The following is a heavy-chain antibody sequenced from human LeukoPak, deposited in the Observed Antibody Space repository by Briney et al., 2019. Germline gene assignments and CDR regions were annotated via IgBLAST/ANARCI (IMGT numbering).Heavy chain of an antibody. CDR3: ARSSRGGSSWYGSRGGVYFDY. Sequence: GASVKVSCKASGSPSTSYYMHWVRQAPGQGLEWMGIINPSGGSTSYAQKFQGRVTMTRDTSTSTVYMELSSLRSEDTAVYYCARSSRGGSSWYGSRGGVYFDYWGQGTLVTVSS. CDR2: INPSGGST. J-gene: IGHJ4*02. CDR1: GSPSTSYY. D-gene: IGHD6-13*01. V-gene: IGHV1-46*01.